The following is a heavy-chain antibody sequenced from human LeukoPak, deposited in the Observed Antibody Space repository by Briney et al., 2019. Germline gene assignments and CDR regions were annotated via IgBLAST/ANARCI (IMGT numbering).Heavy chain of an antibody. J-gene: IGHJ4*02. CDR2: INPNSGGT. CDR3: ARDPDYYDILTGYYSPAPPFDY. V-gene: IGHV1-2*02. Sequence: ASVKVSCKASGYTFTGYYMHWVRQAPGQGLEWMGWINPNSGGTNYAQKFRGRVTMTRDTSLSTAYMELSRLRSDDTAVYYCARDPDYYDILTGYYSPAPPFDYWGQGTLVTVSS. D-gene: IGHD3-9*01. CDR1: GYTFTGYY.